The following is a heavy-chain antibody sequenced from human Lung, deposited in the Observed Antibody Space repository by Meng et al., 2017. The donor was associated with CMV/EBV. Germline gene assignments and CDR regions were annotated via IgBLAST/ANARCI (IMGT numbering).Heavy chain of an antibody. CDR1: GYTFTSYY. J-gene: IGHJ4*02. CDR2: INPSGGST. V-gene: IGHV1-46*01. CDR3: ARLGYYDSSPLGDYFDY. Sequence: ASXXVSXKASGYTFTSYYMHWVRQAPGQGLEWMGIINPSGGSTSYAQKFQGRVTMTRDTSTSTVYMELSSLGSEDTAVYYCARLGYYDSSPLGDYFDYWGQXTLVTVS. D-gene: IGHD3-22*01.